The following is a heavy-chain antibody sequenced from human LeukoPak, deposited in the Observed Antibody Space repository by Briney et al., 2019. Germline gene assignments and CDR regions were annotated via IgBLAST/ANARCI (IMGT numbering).Heavy chain of an antibody. CDR1: GASISSYY. D-gene: IGHD6-13*01. Sequence: SETLSLTCTVSGASISSYYWSWIRQPAGKGPEWIGRMYTSGSTNYNPSLKSRVTMSVDTSKNQFSLKLSSVTAADTAVYYCARDLRLGDSSWYDYWGQGTLVTVSS. J-gene: IGHJ4*02. CDR3: ARDLRLGDSSWYDY. V-gene: IGHV4-4*07. CDR2: MYTSGST.